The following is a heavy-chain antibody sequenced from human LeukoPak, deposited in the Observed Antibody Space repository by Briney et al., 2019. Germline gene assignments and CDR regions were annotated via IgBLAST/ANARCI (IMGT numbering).Heavy chain of an antibody. J-gene: IGHJ4*02. CDR1: GGSISSSAW. D-gene: IGHD6-13*01. Sequence: PSETLSLTCAVSGGSISSSAWWSWVRQPPGKGLEWIGEVYHSGSTNYNSFLKSRVTISVGKSKNQFSLKLTSATAADTAVYYCARDLGSSWFEPLDYWGQGILVIVSS. CDR2: VYHSGST. CDR3: ARDLGSSWFEPLDY. V-gene: IGHV4-4*02.